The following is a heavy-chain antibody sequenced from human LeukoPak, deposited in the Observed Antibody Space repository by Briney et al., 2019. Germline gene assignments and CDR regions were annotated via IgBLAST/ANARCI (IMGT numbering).Heavy chain of an antibody. CDR1: GYTFTSYG. D-gene: IGHD2-2*01. CDR2: ISAYNGNT. CDR3: ASLGYCSSTSCSHAFDI. Sequence: GASVKVSCKASGYTFTSYGISWVRQAPGQGLEWMGWISAYNGNTNYAQKLQGRVTMTTDTSTSTAYMELRSLRSDDTAVYYCASLGYCSSTSCSHAFDIWGQGTMVTVSS. J-gene: IGHJ3*02. V-gene: IGHV1-18*01.